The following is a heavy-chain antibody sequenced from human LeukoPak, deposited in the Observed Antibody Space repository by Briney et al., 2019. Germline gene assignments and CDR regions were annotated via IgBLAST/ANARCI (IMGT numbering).Heavy chain of an antibody. CDR1: GGSISSSSYY. Sequence: TSETLSLTCTVSGGSISSSSYYWGWIRQPPGKGLEWIGSIYYSGSTNYNPSLKSRVTISVDTSKNQFSLKLSSVTAADTAVYYCARDLEPAATNEGFDIWGQGTMVTVSS. J-gene: IGHJ3*02. V-gene: IGHV4-39*07. CDR2: IYYSGST. D-gene: IGHD2-2*01. CDR3: ARDLEPAATNEGFDI.